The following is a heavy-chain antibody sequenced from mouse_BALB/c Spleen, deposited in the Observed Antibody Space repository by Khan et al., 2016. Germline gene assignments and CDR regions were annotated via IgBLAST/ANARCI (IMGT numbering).Heavy chain of an antibody. CDR3: ASTFWYFDV. V-gene: IGHV4-1*02. Sequence: EVKLLESGGGLVQPGGSLKLSCAASGFDFSRYWMSWVRQAPGKGIEWIGEINPDSSTINYTPSLKDKFIISRDNAKNTLYLQMSKVRSEYTALFYCASTFWYFDVWGAGTTVTVSS. J-gene: IGHJ1*01. CDR2: INPDSSTI. CDR1: GFDFSRYW.